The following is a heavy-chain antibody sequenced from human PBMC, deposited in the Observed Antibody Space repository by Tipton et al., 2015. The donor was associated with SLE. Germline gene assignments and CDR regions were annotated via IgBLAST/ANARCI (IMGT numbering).Heavy chain of an antibody. CDR3: ARQGHLFDY. V-gene: IGHV4-34*01. CDR1: GGSLSGYY. J-gene: IGHJ4*02. Sequence: TLSLTCAVYGGSLSGYYWSWIRQPPRKGLEWIGEINHSGSTNYNPSLKSRVTISVDTSKNQFSRKLSSVTAADTAMYYCARQGHLFDYWGQGTLVTVSS. CDR2: INHSGST.